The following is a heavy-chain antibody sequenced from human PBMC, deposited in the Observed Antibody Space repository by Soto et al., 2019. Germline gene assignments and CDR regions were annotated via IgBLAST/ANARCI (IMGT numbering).Heavy chain of an antibody. CDR2: IYYSGST. CDR3: ARHEQAVAGTAVDC. Sequence: PSETLSLTCTVSGGSISSSSYYWGWIRQPPGKGLEWIGSIYYSGSTYYNPSLKSRVTISVDTSKNQFSLKLSSVTAADTAVYYCARHEQAVAGTAVDCWGQGTLVTVSS. V-gene: IGHV4-39*01. CDR1: GGSISSSSYY. J-gene: IGHJ4*02. D-gene: IGHD6-19*01.